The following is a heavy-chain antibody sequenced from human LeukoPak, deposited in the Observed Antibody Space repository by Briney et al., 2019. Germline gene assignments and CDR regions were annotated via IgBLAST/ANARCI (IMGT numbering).Heavy chain of an antibody. CDR2: IKQDGSEK. Sequence: GGSLRLSCAVSGFTFSTYWMSWVRQAPGKGLEWVANIKQDGSEKYYVDSVKGRFTISRDNAKNSLYLQMNSLRAEDTAVYYCARKGRYSSGWYEGYDYWGQGTLVTVSS. V-gene: IGHV3-7*01. CDR1: GFTFSTYW. D-gene: IGHD6-19*01. J-gene: IGHJ4*02. CDR3: ARKGRYSSGWYEGYDY.